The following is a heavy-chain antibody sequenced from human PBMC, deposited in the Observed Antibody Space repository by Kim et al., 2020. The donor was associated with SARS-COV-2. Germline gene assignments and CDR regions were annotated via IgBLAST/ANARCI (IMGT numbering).Heavy chain of an antibody. CDR3: ARHCTNGVCYNGFDY. V-gene: IGHV4-39*01. D-gene: IGHD2-8*01. J-gene: IGHJ4*02. Sequence: SETLSLTCTVSGGSISSSSYYWGWIRQPPGKGLEWIGSIYYSGSTYYNPSLKSRVTISVDTSKNQFSLKLSSVTAADTAVYYCARHCTNGVCYNGFDYWGQGTLVTVSS. CDR1: GGSISSSSYY. CDR2: IYYSGST.